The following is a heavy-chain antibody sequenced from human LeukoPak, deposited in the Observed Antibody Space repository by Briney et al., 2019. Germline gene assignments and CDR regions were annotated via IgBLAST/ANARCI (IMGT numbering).Heavy chain of an antibody. D-gene: IGHD3-10*01. CDR2: IYHSGST. CDR3: AANSADYNTLGSSYKV. CDR1: GYSISSGYY. J-gene: IGHJ4*02. V-gene: IGHV4-38-2*02. Sequence: SETLSLTCTVSGYSISSGYYWGWIRQPPGKGLEWIGSIYHSGSTYYNPSLKSRVTISVDTSKNQFSLKLNSVTAADTAVFYCAANSADYNTLGSSYKVWGQGTLVTVSS.